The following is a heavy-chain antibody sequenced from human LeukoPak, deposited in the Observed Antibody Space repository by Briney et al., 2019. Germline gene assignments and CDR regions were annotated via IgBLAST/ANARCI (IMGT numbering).Heavy chain of an antibody. V-gene: IGHV4-30-2*01. J-gene: IGHJ3*02. Sequence: PSETLSLTCAVSGGSISSGGYSWSWIRQPPGKGLEWIGYIYHSGSTNYNPSLKSRVTISVDTSKNQFSLKLSSVTAADTAVYYCARVLVTSAFDIWGQGTMVTVSS. D-gene: IGHD4-23*01. CDR1: GGSISSGGYS. CDR2: IYHSGST. CDR3: ARVLVTSAFDI.